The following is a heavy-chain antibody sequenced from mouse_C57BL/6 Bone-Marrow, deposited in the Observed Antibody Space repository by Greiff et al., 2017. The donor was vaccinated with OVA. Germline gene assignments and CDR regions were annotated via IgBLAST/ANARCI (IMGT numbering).Heavy chain of an antibody. Sequence: EVQRVESGGDLVKPGGSLKLSCAASGFTFSSYGMSWVRQTPEKRLEWVATISDGGSYTYYPDNVKGRFTISRDNAKNNLYLQMSHLKSEDTAMYYCARGGGGFAYWGQGTLVTVSA. V-gene: IGHV5-4*01. CDR2: ISDGGSYT. J-gene: IGHJ3*01. CDR3: ARGGGGFAY. CDR1: GFTFSSYG.